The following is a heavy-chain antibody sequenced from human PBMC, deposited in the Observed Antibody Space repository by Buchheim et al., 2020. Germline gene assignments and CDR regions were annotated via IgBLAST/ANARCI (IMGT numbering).Heavy chain of an antibody. CDR2: ISYGGVGT. CDR1: GFTFSNYA. D-gene: IGHD1-1*01. J-gene: IGHJ6*02. V-gene: IGHV3-23*01. CDR3: TKVERQRVSFYYYGMDV. Sequence: EVQLLESGGGLVQPGGSLTLSCAVSGFTFSNYAMNWVCQAPGKGLHWVSSISYGGVGTYYADSVKGRFTISRDNSKNTLYLQMNSLRAEDTAIYYCTKVERQRVSFYYYGMDVWGQGTT.